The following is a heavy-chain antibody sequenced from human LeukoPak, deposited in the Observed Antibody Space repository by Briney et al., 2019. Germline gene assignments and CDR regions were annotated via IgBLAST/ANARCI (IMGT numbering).Heavy chain of an antibody. CDR1: GGSISSGSYY. CDR2: IYTSGST. J-gene: IGHJ3*02. Sequence: SQTLSLTCTVSGGSISSGSYYWSWIRQPAGKGLEWIGRIYTSGSTNYNPSLKSRVTISVDTSKNQFSLKLSSVTAAETAVYYCARDLGGSSGWYGDAFDIWGQGTMVTVSS. V-gene: IGHV4-61*02. D-gene: IGHD6-19*01. CDR3: ARDLGGSSGWYGDAFDI.